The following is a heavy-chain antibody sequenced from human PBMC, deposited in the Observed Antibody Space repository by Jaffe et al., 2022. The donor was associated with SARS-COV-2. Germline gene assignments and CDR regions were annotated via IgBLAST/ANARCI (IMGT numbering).Heavy chain of an antibody. J-gene: IGHJ5*02. CDR1: RGSITTNTYF. CDR2: IHYSGRS. Sequence: QLQLQESGPGLVKPSDTVSLTCTVSRGSITTNTYFWGWIRQSPGKGLEWIGSIHYSGRSFYNPSFRSRVTMSVDTSKNQFSLKLASSTAADTAVYYCAISGTWDTAGENWFDPWGQGTLVTVSS. D-gene: IGHD3-3*02. V-gene: IGHV4-39*01. CDR3: AISGTWDTAGENWFDP.